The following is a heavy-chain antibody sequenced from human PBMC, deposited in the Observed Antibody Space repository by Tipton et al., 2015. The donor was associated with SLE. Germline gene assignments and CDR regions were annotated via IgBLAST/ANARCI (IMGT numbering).Heavy chain of an antibody. J-gene: IGHJ3*01. D-gene: IGHD6-13*01. Sequence: TLSLTCAVSGGSISSHYWTWIRQPPGKGLEWMGYFYYSGNAKYNPSLKRRVTISGDTSKNQFSLRLSSVTAADTAEYYCAREGAAAGTDGFDFWGQGTKVTVSS. CDR3: AREGAAAGTDGFDF. CDR1: GGSISSHY. CDR2: FYYSGNA. V-gene: IGHV4-59*11.